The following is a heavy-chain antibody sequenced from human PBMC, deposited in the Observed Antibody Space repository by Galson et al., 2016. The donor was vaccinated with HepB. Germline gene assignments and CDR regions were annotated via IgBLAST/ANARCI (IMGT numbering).Heavy chain of an antibody. CDR1: GGTFSSDT. J-gene: IGHJ5*02. V-gene: IGHV1-69*06. CDR3: ARQWLAARGWFDP. Sequence: SCKASGGTFSSDTISWVRQAPGQGLEWLGGITPISGTSNYAQKFQGRVTISADKSASTAYMELSSLRSEDTAVYYLARQWLAARGWFDPWGQGTLVTVSS. CDR2: ITPISGTS. D-gene: IGHD6-19*01.